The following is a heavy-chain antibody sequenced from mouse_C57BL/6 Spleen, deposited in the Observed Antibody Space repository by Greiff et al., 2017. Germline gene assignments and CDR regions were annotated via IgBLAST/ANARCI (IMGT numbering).Heavy chain of an antibody. V-gene: IGHV5-17*01. CDR1: GFTFSDYG. CDR3: ARGNYSNYEAMDY. D-gene: IGHD2-5*01. CDR2: ISSGSSTI. Sequence: EVKLVESGGGLVKPGGSLKLSCAASGFTFSDYGMHWVRQAPEKGLEWVAYISSGSSTIYYADTVKGRFTISRDNAKNTLFLQMTSLRSEDTAMYDCARGNYSNYEAMDYWGQGTSVTVSS. J-gene: IGHJ4*01.